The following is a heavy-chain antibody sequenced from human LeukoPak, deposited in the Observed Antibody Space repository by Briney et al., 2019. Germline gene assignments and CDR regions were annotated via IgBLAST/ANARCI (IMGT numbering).Heavy chain of an antibody. J-gene: IGHJ4*02. CDR2: ISYDGSNK. Sequence: GGSLRLSCSASGLTFSSYAMHWVRQAPGKGLEWVAVISYDGSNKYYADSVKGRFTISRDNSKNTLYLQMNSLRAEDTAVYYCARDMGYGSGSYFDYWGQGTLVTVSS. D-gene: IGHD3-10*01. CDR1: GLTFSSYA. CDR3: ARDMGYGSGSYFDY. V-gene: IGHV3-30*04.